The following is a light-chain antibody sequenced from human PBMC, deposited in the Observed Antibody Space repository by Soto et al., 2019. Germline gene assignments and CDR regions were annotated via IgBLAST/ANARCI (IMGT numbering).Light chain of an antibody. CDR2: KAS. V-gene: IGKV1-5*03. Sequence: SQITQSPSTLSGSIGDRGTITCRASQTISSWLAWYQQKPGKAPKLLTYKASTLKSGVPSRFSGSGSGTEFTLTISSLQPDDFATYYCQHYNSYSEAFGQGTKVDI. CDR1: QTISSW. J-gene: IGKJ1*01. CDR3: QHYNSYSEA.